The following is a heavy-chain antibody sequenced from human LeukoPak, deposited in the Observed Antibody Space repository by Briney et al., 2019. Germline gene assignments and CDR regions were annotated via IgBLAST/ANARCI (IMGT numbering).Heavy chain of an antibody. CDR2: ISSSSSYI. CDR3: ARDMGRYDFWSGYPYYFDY. CDR1: GFTFSSYS. Sequence: GGSLRLSCAASGFTFSSYSMNWVRQAPGKGLEWVSSISSSSSYIYYEDSVKGRFTISRDNAKNSLYLQMNSLRAEDTAVYYCARDMGRYDFWSGYPYYFDYWGQGTLVTVSS. J-gene: IGHJ4*02. D-gene: IGHD3-3*01. V-gene: IGHV3-21*01.